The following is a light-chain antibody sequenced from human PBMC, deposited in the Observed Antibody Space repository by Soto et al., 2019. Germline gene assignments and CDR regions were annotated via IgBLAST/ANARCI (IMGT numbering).Light chain of an antibody. J-gene: IGLJ2*01. CDR2: DVS. CDR1: SSDVGRYNF. V-gene: IGLV2-11*01. Sequence: QSALTQPRSVSGSPGQSVTISCTGTSSDVGRYNFVSWYQQHPGKVPEVIIYDVSKRPSGVPDRFSGSKSGNTASLTISGLQAEDEADYFCCSYVGNCTLVFGGGTKVTVL. CDR3: CSYVGNCTLV.